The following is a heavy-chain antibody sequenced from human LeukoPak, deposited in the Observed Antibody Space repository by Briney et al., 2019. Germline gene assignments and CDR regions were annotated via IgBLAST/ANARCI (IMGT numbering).Heavy chain of an antibody. CDR2: ISGSGGST. CDR3: AKKSLYDFWSGTDY. D-gene: IGHD3-3*01. CDR1: GFTFSSYA. J-gene: IGHJ4*02. V-gene: IGHV3-23*01. Sequence: PGGSLRLSCAASGFTFSSYAMSWVRQAPGKGLEWVSAISGSGGSTYYADSVKGRFTISRDNSKNMLYLQMNSLRAEDTAVYYCAKKSLYDFWSGTDYWGQGTLVTVSS.